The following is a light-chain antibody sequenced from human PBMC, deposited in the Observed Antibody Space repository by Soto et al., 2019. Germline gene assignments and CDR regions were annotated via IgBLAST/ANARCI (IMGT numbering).Light chain of an antibody. V-gene: IGKV3-11*01. CDR2: DVS. J-gene: IGKJ1*01. Sequence: EIVLTQSPATLSLSPGEKATLSCRASQSVSSYLAWYQQKPGQAPRLLIYDVSKRATGLPARFSGSGSGTDFTLTISRLEPEDFAVYYCQQRSNWPWTFGQGTKVEIK. CDR1: QSVSSY. CDR3: QQRSNWPWT.